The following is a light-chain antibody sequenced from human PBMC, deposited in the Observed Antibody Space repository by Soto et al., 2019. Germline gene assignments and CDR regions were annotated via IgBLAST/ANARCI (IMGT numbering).Light chain of an antibody. CDR1: QSVLYSSNNKNY. Sequence: DIVMTQSPDSLAVSLGERATINCKSSQSVLYSSNNKNYLAWYQQKPGQPPKLLIYWASTRESGVPDRFSGSGSGTDFTITISSLQAEHVAVYYCQQYYSTPRTVGQGTKV. V-gene: IGKV4-1*01. CDR2: WAS. J-gene: IGKJ1*01. CDR3: QQYYSTPRT.